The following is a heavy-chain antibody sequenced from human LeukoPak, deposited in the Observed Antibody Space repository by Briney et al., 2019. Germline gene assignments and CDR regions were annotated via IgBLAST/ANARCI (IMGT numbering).Heavy chain of an antibody. D-gene: IGHD2-21*02. V-gene: IGHV3-48*01. CDR3: ASPYMYCGGDCYSGY. CDR1: GFTFSSYS. CDR2: ISSSSSTI. J-gene: IGHJ4*02. Sequence: GGSLRLSCSASGFTFSSYSMTWLRQAPGKGLEWVSYISSSSSTIYYADSVRGRFTISRDNAKNSLYLQMNSLRAEDTAVYYCASPYMYCGGDCYSGYWGQGTLVTVSS.